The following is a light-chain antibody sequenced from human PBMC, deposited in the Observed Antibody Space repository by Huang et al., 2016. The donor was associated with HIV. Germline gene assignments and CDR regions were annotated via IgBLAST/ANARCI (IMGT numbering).Light chain of an antibody. CDR1: QSVLYSSDKKNY. Sequence: DIVLTQSPDSLVVSLGERATINCKSSQSVLYSSDKKNYLAWYQQKVGQPPKLLIYWASTRESGVTARFSGSGSGTNFTLSISGLQAEDVALYFCQQSYGRQPTFGQGTRVEIK. J-gene: IGKJ1*01. V-gene: IGKV4-1*01. CDR2: WAS. CDR3: QQSYGRQPT.